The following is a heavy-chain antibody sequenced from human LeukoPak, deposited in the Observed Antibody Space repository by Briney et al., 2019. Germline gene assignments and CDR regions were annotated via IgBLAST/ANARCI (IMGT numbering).Heavy chain of an antibody. CDR3: ATERQKYFDY. J-gene: IGHJ4*02. CDR1: GFTFDTYT. CDR2: ITYDGGSA. Sequence: QAGGSLRLSCAASGFTFDTYTMHWVRQAPGKGLEWVSLITYDGGSAFYADSVRGRFTISRDNSRNSLFLQMNSLTTEDTALYYCATERQKYFDYWGQGTLVTVSS. V-gene: IGHV3-43*01.